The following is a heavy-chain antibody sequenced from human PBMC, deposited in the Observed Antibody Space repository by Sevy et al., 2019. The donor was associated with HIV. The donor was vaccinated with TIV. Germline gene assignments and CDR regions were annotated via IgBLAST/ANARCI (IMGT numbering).Heavy chain of an antibody. Sequence: GGSLRLSCAASGFTFSSYSMNWVRQAPGKGLEWVSYISSSSSTIYYADSVKGRLTISRDNAKNSLYLQMNSLRDEDTAVYYCARDRGYYDSSGYGDDAFDIWGQGTMVTVSS. D-gene: IGHD3-22*01. CDR1: GFTFSSYS. CDR2: ISSSSSTI. J-gene: IGHJ3*02. CDR3: ARDRGYYDSSGYGDDAFDI. V-gene: IGHV3-48*02.